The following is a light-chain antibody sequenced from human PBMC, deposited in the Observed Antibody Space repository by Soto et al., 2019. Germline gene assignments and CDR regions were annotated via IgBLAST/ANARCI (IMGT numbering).Light chain of an antibody. CDR2: GAS. CDR3: QQYGSSLWT. V-gene: IGKV3-20*01. J-gene: IGKJ1*01. CDR1: QSVSSSY. Sequence: EIVLTQSPGTLSLSPGERATLSCRASQSVSSSYLAWYQQKPGQAPRLLIYGASSRATDIPDRFSGSGSGTHFTLTISRLEPEDCAVYYCQQYGSSLWTFGQGAKVEIK.